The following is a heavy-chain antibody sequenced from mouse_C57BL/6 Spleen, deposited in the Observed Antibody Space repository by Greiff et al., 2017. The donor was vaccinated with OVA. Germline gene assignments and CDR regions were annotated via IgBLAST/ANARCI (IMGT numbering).Heavy chain of an antibody. V-gene: IGHV5-4*01. Sequence: DVQLVESGGGLVKPGGSLKLSCAASGFTFSSYAMSWVRQTPEKRLEWVATISDGGSYTYYPDNVKGRFTISRDNAKNNLYLQMSHLKSEDTAMYYCARGYGYNGAWFAYWGQGTLVTVSA. J-gene: IGHJ3*01. CDR2: ISDGGSYT. CDR3: ARGYGYNGAWFAY. CDR1: GFTFSSYA. D-gene: IGHD2-2*01.